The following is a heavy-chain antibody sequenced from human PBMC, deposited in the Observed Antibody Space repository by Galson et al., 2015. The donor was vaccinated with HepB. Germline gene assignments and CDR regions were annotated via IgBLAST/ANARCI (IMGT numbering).Heavy chain of an antibody. CDR3: ARIKEIVAAGYYYYDMDV. CDR2: IDWDDDK. J-gene: IGHJ6*03. Sequence: PALVKPTQTLTLTCTFSGFSLSTSKMRVSWIRQPPGKALEWLAHIDWDDDKFYITSLKTRLTISKDTSKNQVVLTMTNMDPVDTATYYCARIKEIVAAGYYYYDMDVWGKGTTVTVSS. CDR1: GFSLSTSKMR. D-gene: IGHD6-13*01. V-gene: IGHV2-70*04.